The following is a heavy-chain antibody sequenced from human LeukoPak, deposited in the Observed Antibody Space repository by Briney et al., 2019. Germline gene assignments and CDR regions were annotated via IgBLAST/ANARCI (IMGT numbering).Heavy chain of an antibody. D-gene: IGHD6-13*01. J-gene: IGHJ4*02. V-gene: IGHV4-59*01. Sequence: SSETLSLTCTVSGGSISSYYWSWIRQPPGKGLEWIGYIYYSGSTNYNPSLKSRVTISVDTSKNQFSLKPSSVTAADTAVYYCARVAGQQLVVFDYWGQGTLVTVSS. CDR2: IYYSGST. CDR3: ARVAGQQLVVFDY. CDR1: GGSISSYY.